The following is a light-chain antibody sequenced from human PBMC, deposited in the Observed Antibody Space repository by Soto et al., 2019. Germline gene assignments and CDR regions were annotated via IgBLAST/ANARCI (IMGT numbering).Light chain of an antibody. CDR1: QSVGSN. J-gene: IGKJ1*01. Sequence: EILMTQSPATLYVSPGERATLSCRASQSVGSNLAWYQQKPGQAPRLLIYRASTRATGIPARISGSGSGTDFTLTIISLQSEDFAVYYCQQYNNRPPWTFGHGTKVGIK. CDR3: QQYNNRPPWT. V-gene: IGKV3-15*01. CDR2: RAS.